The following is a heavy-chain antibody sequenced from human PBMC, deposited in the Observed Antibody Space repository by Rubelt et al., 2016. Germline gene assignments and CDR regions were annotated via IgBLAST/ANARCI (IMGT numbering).Heavy chain of an antibody. CDR2: IYYSGST. V-gene: IGHV4-39*01. J-gene: IGHJ6*02. D-gene: IGHD2-8*01. CDR3: ARQPMVYDFYGMDV. CDR1: GGSISSSSYY. Sequence: QLQLQESGPGLVKPSETLSLTCTVSGGSISSSSYYWGWIRQPPGKGLEWIGSIYYSGSTYYNPSLNVRVTIPVDASKNQFSLKLSCVTAADTAVYYCARQPMVYDFYGMDVWGQGTTVTVSS.